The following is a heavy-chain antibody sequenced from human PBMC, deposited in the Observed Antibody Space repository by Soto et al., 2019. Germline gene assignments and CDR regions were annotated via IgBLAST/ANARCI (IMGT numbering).Heavy chain of an antibody. D-gene: IGHD3-9*01. CDR3: AKVRYFDSYHFDY. Sequence: GGSLRLSCAVSGFTFTAFAIHWVRQAPGKGLEWVAVISYDGRDSHYADSVKGRLTISRDNSKNTVFLQINSLTTEDTAVYYCAKVRYFDSYHFDYWGQGTRVTVSS. J-gene: IGHJ4*02. V-gene: IGHV3-30*04. CDR1: GFTFTAFA. CDR2: ISYDGRDS.